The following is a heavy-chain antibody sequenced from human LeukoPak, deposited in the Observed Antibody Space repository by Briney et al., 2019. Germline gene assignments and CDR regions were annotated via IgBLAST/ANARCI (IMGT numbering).Heavy chain of an antibody. J-gene: IGHJ4*02. CDR1: GGSISSYY. CDR3: ARTVVPDVMGAFDY. Sequence: PSETLSLTCTVSGGSISSYYWSWIRQPAGKELEWIGRIHPSGSTDCNPSLRSRVTLSVDTSKNHFSLNLSSVTAADTAVYYCARTVVPDVMGAFDYWGQGTLVTVSS. V-gene: IGHV4-4*07. D-gene: IGHD2-2*01. CDR2: IHPSGST.